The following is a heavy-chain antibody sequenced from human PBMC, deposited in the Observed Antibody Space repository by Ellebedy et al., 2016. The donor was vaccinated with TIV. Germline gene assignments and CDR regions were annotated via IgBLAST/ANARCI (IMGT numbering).Heavy chain of an antibody. Sequence: AASVKVSCKASEYTFTDYYMHWVRQAPGQGLEWMGIINPSGGTTSYAQKFRGRVTMTRDTSTTTVYMEVSSLRSEDTAVYYCARESGGLHYSGDCHFDSWGQGTLITVSS. V-gene: IGHV1-46*01. CDR2: INPSGGTT. J-gene: IGHJ4*02. CDR1: EYTFTDYY. D-gene: IGHD2-21*02. CDR3: ARESGGLHYSGDCHFDS.